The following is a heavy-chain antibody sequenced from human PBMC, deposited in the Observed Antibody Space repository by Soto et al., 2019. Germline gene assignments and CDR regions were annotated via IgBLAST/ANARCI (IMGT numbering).Heavy chain of an antibody. CDR3: ARSNNYNDFWSPYDY. CDR2: VSWNGGII. J-gene: IGHJ4*02. V-gene: IGHV3-20*01. Sequence: EVQLVESGGGVVRPGGTLRLSCAASGFTFDDYGMSWVREVPGKGLEWVAGVSWNGGIIGYADPVKGRFTISRDNAKNPVYLQITSLSAQDTALYRCARSNNYNDFWSPYDYWGQGTLVTVPS. CDR1: GFTFDDYG. D-gene: IGHD3-3*01.